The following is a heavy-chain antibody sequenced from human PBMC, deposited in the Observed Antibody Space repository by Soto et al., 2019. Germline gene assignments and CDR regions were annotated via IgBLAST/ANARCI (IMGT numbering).Heavy chain of an antibody. V-gene: IGHV2-5*02. J-gene: IGHJ4*02. CDR1: GFSLSTRVG. D-gene: IGHD3-22*01. Sequence: QITLKESGPTLVKPTQTLTLTCTFSGFSLSTRVGVGWIRQPPGKALEWLALIYWDDDKRYSPSLKSRLTITKDTSKNQVVLTMTNMDPVDTATYYCARHSGSGYYLFDYWGQGTLVTVSS. CDR2: IYWDDDK. CDR3: ARHSGSGYYLFDY.